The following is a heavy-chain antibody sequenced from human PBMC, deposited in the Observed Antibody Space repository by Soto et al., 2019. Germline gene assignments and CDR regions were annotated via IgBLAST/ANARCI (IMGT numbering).Heavy chain of an antibody. Sequence: SVKVSCKASGFTFTSSAVQWVRQARGQRLEWIGWIVVGSGNTNYAQKFQERVTITRDMSTSTAYMELSSLRSEDTAAYYCAAMATISSGAFDIWGQGTMVTVSS. CDR3: AAMATISSGAFDI. CDR2: IVVGSGNT. CDR1: GFTFTSSA. V-gene: IGHV1-58*01. J-gene: IGHJ3*02.